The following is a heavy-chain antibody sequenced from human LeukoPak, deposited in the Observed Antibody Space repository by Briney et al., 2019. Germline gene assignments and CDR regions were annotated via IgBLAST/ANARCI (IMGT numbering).Heavy chain of an antibody. Sequence: ASVKVSCKVSGYTLTELSMHWVRQAPGKGREWMGGFDPEDGETIYAQKFQGRVTMTEDTSTDTAYMELSSLRSEDTAVYYCATAPNWNYVRLPDYWGQGTLVTVSS. D-gene: IGHD1-7*01. CDR1: GYTLTELS. CDR3: ATAPNWNYVRLPDY. CDR2: FDPEDGET. J-gene: IGHJ4*02. V-gene: IGHV1-24*01.